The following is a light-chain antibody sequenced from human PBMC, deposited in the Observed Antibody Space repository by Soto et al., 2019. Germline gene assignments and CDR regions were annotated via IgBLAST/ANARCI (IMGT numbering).Light chain of an antibody. V-gene: IGKV2-24*01. CDR1: QSLVHSDGNTY. J-gene: IGKJ1*01. Sequence: DVVLTQTPLSSPVTVGQPASISCRSSQSLVHSDGNTYLSWLHQRPGQPPRLLIYKSSMRFSGVPDRFSGSGAGTDFTLKISSLESEDVAIYYCMQASQFPWTFGQGTKVEIK. CDR3: MQASQFPWT. CDR2: KSS.